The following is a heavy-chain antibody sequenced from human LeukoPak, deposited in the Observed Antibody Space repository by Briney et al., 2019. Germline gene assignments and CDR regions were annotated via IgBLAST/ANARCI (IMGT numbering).Heavy chain of an antibody. CDR3: ARRASMGSWYFFDY. Sequence: SETLSLTCAASGGSISSYYWSWIRQPPGKGLEWIGYIYYSGSTNYNPSLKSRVTISVDTSKNQFSLKLSSVTAADTAVYYCARRASMGSWYFFDYWGQGALVTVSS. V-gene: IGHV4-59*08. CDR2: IYYSGST. CDR1: GGSISSYY. J-gene: IGHJ4*02. D-gene: IGHD2-15*01.